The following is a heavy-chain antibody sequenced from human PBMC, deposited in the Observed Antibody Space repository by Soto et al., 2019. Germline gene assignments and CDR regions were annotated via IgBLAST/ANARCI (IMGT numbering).Heavy chain of an antibody. J-gene: IGHJ4*02. CDR3: ARDFRFYSSGWLFEY. Sequence: QVQLVQSGAEVKKPGASVKVSCKASGYTFTSYGISWVRQAPGQGLEWMGWISAYNGNTNYAQKLQGRVTMTTDTSTSKAYMELRSLKSDDTAVYYCARDFRFYSSGWLFEYWGQGTLVTVSS. CDR2: ISAYNGNT. CDR1: GYTFTSYG. D-gene: IGHD6-19*01. V-gene: IGHV1-18*01.